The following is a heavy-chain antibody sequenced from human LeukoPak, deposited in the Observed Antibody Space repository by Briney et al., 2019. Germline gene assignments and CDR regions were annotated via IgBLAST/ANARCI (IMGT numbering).Heavy chain of an antibody. CDR1: GGSISSYY. V-gene: IGHV4-59*01. CDR2: IYYSGST. CDR3: ARVYSSRGVDAFDI. Sequence: SETLSLTCTVSGGSISSYYRSWIRQPPGKGLEWIGYIYYSGSTNYNPSLKSRVTISVDTSKNQFSLKLSSVTAADTAVYYCARVYSSRGVDAFDIWGQGTMVTVSS. D-gene: IGHD3-10*01. J-gene: IGHJ3*02.